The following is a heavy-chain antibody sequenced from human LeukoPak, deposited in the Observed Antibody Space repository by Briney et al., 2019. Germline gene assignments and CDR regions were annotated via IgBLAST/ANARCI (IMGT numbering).Heavy chain of an antibody. CDR3: AKDYDFWSGGWFDP. Sequence: GGFLRLSCAASGFTFSSYAMSWVRQAPGKGLEWVSAISASGGSTYYADSVKGRFTISRDNSKNTLYLQMNSLRAEDTAVYYCAKDYDFWSGGWFDPWGQGTLVTVSS. CDR2: ISASGGST. CDR1: GFTFSSYA. J-gene: IGHJ5*02. D-gene: IGHD3-3*01. V-gene: IGHV3-23*01.